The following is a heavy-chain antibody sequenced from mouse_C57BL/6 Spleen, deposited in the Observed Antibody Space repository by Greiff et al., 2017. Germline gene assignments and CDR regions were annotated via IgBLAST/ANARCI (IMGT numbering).Heavy chain of an antibody. V-gene: IGHV2-2*01. J-gene: IGHJ4*01. Sequence: VQLQQSGPGLVQPSQSLSITCTVSGFSLTSYGVHWVRQSPGEGLEWLGVIWSGGSTDYNAAFISRLSISKDNSKSQVFFKMNSLQADDTAIYYCARPTRGYWGQGTSVTVSS. CDR2: IWSGGST. CDR1: GFSLTSYG. CDR3: ARPTRGY.